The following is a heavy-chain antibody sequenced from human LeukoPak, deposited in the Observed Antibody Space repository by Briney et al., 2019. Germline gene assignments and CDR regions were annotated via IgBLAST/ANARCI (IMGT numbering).Heavy chain of an antibody. CDR3: ATESKRYSSPDY. CDR2: FDPEDGET. D-gene: IGHD6-13*01. Sequence: ASVKVSCKFSGYTLTELSMHWVRQAPGKGLEWMGGFDPEDGETIYAQKFRGRVTMTEDTSTDTAYMELSSLRSEDTAVYYCATESKRYSSPDYWGQGTLVTVSS. V-gene: IGHV1-24*01. J-gene: IGHJ4*02. CDR1: GYTLTELS.